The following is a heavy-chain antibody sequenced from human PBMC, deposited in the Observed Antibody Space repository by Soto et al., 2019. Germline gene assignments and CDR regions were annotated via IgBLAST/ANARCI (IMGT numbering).Heavy chain of an antibody. CDR2: ISYDGNNK. CDR3: ARVSRAMWWTDVFDI. Sequence: QVQLVESGGGVVQPGKSLRLSCAASGFTFSSYTMHWVRQAPGKGLEWVAVISYDGNNKYYADSVKGRFTISRGNSKNTLYLQMNSLRAEDTAVYFCARVSRAMWWTDVFDIWGRGTMVTVSS. V-gene: IGHV3-30-3*01. D-gene: IGHD2-21*01. J-gene: IGHJ3*02. CDR1: GFTFSSYT.